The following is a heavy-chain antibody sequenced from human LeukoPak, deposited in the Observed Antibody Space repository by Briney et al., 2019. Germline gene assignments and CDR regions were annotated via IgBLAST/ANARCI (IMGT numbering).Heavy chain of an antibody. V-gene: IGHV1-46*01. CDR2: INPSGGST. Sequence: GASVKVSCKASGYTFTSYYMRWVRQAPGQGLEWMGIINPSGGSTSYAQKFQGRVTMTRDTSTSTVYMELSSLRSEDTAVYYCARDPTARLSVQYYFDYWGQGTLVTVSS. J-gene: IGHJ4*02. CDR3: ARDPTARLSVQYYFDY. CDR1: GYTFTSYY. D-gene: IGHD2/OR15-2a*01.